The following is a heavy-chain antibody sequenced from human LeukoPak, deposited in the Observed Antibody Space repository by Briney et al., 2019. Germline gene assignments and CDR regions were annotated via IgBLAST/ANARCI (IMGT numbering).Heavy chain of an antibody. J-gene: IGHJ3*02. V-gene: IGHV4-4*07. CDR2: IYTSGST. Sequence: SETLSLTCTVSGGSISSYYWSWIRQPAGKGLEWIGRIYTSGSTNYNPSLKSRVTMPVDTSKNQFSLKLSSVTAADTAVYYCARDNVVVITLDAFDIWGQGTMVTVSS. D-gene: IGHD3-22*01. CDR1: GGSISSYY. CDR3: ARDNVVVITLDAFDI.